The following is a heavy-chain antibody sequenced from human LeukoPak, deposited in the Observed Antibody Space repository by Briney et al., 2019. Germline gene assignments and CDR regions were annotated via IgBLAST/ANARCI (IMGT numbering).Heavy chain of an antibody. Sequence: ASVKVSCKASGYTFTGYYMHWVRQAPGQGLEWMGRVNPNSGGTNYAQKFQGRVTMTRDTSISTAYMELSRLRSDDMAVYYCAKFSSIAARGDAFDIWGQGTMVTVSS. CDR3: AKFSSIAARGDAFDI. CDR2: VNPNSGGT. D-gene: IGHD6-6*01. CDR1: GYTFTGYY. V-gene: IGHV1-2*06. J-gene: IGHJ3*02.